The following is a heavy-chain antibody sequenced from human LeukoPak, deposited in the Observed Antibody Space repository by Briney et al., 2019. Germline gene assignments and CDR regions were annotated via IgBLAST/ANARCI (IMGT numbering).Heavy chain of an antibody. J-gene: IGHJ6*02. D-gene: IGHD4-23*01. Sequence: GESPKISCNGFGYSFTNYWDGWVRQMPGKGLEWRRIIYPGDADTRYSPSFQGRVIISADKSISTAYLQWNNLKASDTGMYFCARGGNGYYNYYYAMDVWGQGTTVTVSS. CDR3: ARGGNGYYNYYYAMDV. CDR1: GYSFTNYW. CDR2: IYPGDADT. V-gene: IGHV5-51*01.